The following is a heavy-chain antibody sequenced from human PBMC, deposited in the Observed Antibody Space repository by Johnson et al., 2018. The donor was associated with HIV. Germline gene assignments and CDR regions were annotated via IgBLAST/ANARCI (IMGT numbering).Heavy chain of an antibody. V-gene: IGHV3-33*06. CDR3: AKDLFTEREDDAFDI. J-gene: IGHJ3*02. Sequence: QVQLVESGGGVVQPGRSLRLSCTASGFTFSSYGIHWVRQAPGKGLEWVALIWYDGSNKYYADSVKGRFTISRDNSKNTLDLKMNSLRAEDTAVYYCAKDLFTEREDDAFDIWGQGTMVTVSS. D-gene: IGHD1-26*01. CDR1: GFTFSSYG. CDR2: IWYDGSNK.